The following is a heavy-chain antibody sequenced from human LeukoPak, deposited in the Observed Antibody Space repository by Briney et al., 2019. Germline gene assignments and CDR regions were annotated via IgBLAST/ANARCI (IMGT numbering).Heavy chain of an antibody. CDR1: GHSISSAYY. Sequence: SETLSLTCTVSGHSISSAYYWGWIRQSPGKGLEWIGSIHHSGTTYYTVSLKSPLTISIDTSKNQFSLKMTSVTAADTAIYYCARVAQAGISGVVLAPNWFDPWGQGTLVTVSS. CDR2: IHHSGTT. V-gene: IGHV4-38-2*02. D-gene: IGHD3-3*01. CDR3: ARVAQAGISGVVLAPNWFDP. J-gene: IGHJ5*02.